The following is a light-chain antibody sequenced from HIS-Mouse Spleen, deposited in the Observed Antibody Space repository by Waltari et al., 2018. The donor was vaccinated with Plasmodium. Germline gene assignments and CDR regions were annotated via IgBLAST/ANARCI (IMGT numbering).Light chain of an antibody. CDR2: EVS. CDR1: SSDVGGYNY. CDR3: SSYAGSNNLL. V-gene: IGLV2-8*01. Sequence: QSALTQPPSASGSPGQSVPISCTGTSSDVGGYNYVPWYQQHPGKAPKLMIYEVSKRPSGVPDRFSGSKSGNTASLTVSGLQTEDEADYYCSSYAGSNNLLFGGGTKLTVL. J-gene: IGLJ2*01.